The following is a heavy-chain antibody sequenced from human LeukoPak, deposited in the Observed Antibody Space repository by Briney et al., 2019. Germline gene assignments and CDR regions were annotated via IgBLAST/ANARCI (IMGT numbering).Heavy chain of an antibody. CDR1: SGSISSTSYY. Sequence: SETLSLTCTVSSGSISSTSYYWGWIRQPPGKGLEWIGSIYYSGSTYYNASLKSRVSISVDTSKNQFSLRLTSVTAADTAVYYCARVGYLDWLFFDYWGQGTLVTVSS. CDR3: ARVGYLDWLFFDY. J-gene: IGHJ4*02. D-gene: IGHD3-9*01. CDR2: IYYSGST. V-gene: IGHV4-39*07.